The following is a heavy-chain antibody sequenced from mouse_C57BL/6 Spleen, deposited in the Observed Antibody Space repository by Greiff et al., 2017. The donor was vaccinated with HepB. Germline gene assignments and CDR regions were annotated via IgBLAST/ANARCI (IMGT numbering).Heavy chain of an antibody. V-gene: IGHV3-6*01. J-gene: IGHJ2*01. CDR1: GYSITSGYY. CDR2: ISYDGSN. CDR3: ARGDYYGSSYYFDY. Sequence: EVKLQESGPGLVKPSQSLSLTCSVTGYSITSGYYWYWIRQFPGNTLEWMGYISYDGSNNYNPSLKNRISITRDTSKNQLFLKLNSVTTEDTATYDCARGDYYGSSYYFDYWGQGTTLTVSS. D-gene: IGHD1-1*01.